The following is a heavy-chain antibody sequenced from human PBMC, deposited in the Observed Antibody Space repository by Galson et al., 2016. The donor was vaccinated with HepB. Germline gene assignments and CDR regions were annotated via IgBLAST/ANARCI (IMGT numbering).Heavy chain of an antibody. Sequence: SETLSLTCSVSGASFNTSLNYWGWIRQPPGKGLEWIGSIFHGGNTYSDSSLKSRVTISVDPSKNQFSLKLNSVTAADTAVYYCASGLAGFLEWLPFDFWGQGILVTVSS. CDR2: IFHGGNT. CDR3: ASGLAGFLEWLPFDF. V-gene: IGHV4-39*01. D-gene: IGHD3-3*01. CDR1: GASFNTSLNY. J-gene: IGHJ4*02.